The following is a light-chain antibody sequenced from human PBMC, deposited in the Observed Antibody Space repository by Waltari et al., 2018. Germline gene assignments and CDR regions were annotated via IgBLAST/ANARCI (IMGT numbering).Light chain of an antibody. J-gene: IGLJ6*01. CDR2: EDN. V-gene: IGLV6-57*03. CDR1: SGNIASNY. CDR3: QSYDSSNQV. Sequence: NFMLTPPHSVSESPGKTVTISCPRSSGNIASNYVQWYQQRPGSAPTTVIYEDNQRPSGVPDRFSGSIDSSSNSASLTISGLKTEDEADYYCQSYDSSNQVFGSGTKVTVL.